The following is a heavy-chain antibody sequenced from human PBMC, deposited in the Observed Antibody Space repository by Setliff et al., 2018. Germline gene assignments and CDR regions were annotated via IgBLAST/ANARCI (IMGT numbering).Heavy chain of an antibody. CDR1: GGSFSGYY. Sequence: SETLSLTCAVYGGSFSGYYWSWIRQAPGKGLEWIGEINHSGSSNYNPSLKSRVTMSVDTSKNQFSLKLGSVTAADTAVYYCARGVTFTSNLDYWGPGNLVTVSS. CDR3: ARGVTFTSNLDY. CDR2: INHSGSS. D-gene: IGHD3-16*01. V-gene: IGHV4-34*01. J-gene: IGHJ4*02.